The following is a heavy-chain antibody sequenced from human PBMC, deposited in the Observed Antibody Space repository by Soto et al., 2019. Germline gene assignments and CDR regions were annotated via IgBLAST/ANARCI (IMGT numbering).Heavy chain of an antibody. Sequence: GGSLRLSCAASGFTFSSYAMSWFRQAPGKGLEWVSGISGSGGSTYYADSVKGRFTISRDNSKNTLYLQMNSLRAEDTAVYYCAKDSGYSYGYDYFDYWGQGTLVTVSS. J-gene: IGHJ4*02. CDR3: AKDSGYSYGYDYFDY. D-gene: IGHD5-18*01. CDR1: GFTFSSYA. CDR2: ISGSGGST. V-gene: IGHV3-23*01.